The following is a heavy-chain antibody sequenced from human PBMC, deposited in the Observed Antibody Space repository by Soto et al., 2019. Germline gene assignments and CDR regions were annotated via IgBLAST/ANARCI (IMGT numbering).Heavy chain of an antibody. J-gene: IGHJ4*02. CDR2: TYYRSKWYS. Sequence: PSETLSLTCAISGDSVSSNSAAWNWIRQSPSRGLEWLGRTYYRSKWYSDYAGSVRSRITINADTSKNQFSLHLNSVTPQDTAVYYCARGPSPLAYWGRGTVVTVSS. V-gene: IGHV6-1*01. D-gene: IGHD6-6*01. CDR1: GDSVSSNSAA. CDR3: ARGPSPLAY.